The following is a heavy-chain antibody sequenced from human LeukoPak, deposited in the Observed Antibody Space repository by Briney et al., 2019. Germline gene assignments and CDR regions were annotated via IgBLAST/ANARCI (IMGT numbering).Heavy chain of an antibody. D-gene: IGHD5-18*01. Sequence: SETLSLTCTVSGGSISSGGYSWSWIRQHPGQGLEWIGYIYYSGSTYYNPSLKSRVTISVDTSKNQSSLKLSSVTAADTAVYYCARDNRGYSYGYYDYWGQGTLVTVSS. V-gene: IGHV4-31*03. CDR2: IYYSGST. CDR1: GGSISSGGYS. CDR3: ARDNRGYSYGYYDY. J-gene: IGHJ4*02.